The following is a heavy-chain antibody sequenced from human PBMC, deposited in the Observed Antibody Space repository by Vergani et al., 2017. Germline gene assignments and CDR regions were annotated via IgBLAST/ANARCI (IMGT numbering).Heavy chain of an antibody. CDR3: ARAGIAVAGSFDY. CDR1: GGSISSSSYY. CDR2: IYYSGST. V-gene: IGHV4-39*07. J-gene: IGHJ4*02. D-gene: IGHD6-19*01. Sequence: QLQLQESGPGLVKPSETLSLTCTVSGGSISSSSYYWGWIRQPPGKGLEWIGSIYYSGSTYYNPSLKSRVTISVDTSKNQFSLKLSSVTAADTAVYYCARAGIAVAGSFDYWGGGTLVTGSS.